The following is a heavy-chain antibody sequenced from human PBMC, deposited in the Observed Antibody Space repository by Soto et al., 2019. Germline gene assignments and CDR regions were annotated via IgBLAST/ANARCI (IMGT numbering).Heavy chain of an antibody. Sequence: GGSLRLSCAASGFTFSMYWMHWVRQAPGKGLLWVSRINGDGTDTAYADSVKGRFTISRDNAKNTVYLQMNGLRAEDTAVYYCAREVGRGSGSYYLDYWGQETLVTVSS. CDR2: INGDGTDT. D-gene: IGHD3-16*01. J-gene: IGHJ4*02. CDR1: GFTFSMYW. V-gene: IGHV3-74*03. CDR3: AREVGRGSGSYYLDY.